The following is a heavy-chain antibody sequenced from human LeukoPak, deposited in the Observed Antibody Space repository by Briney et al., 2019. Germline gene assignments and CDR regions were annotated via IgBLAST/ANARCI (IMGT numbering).Heavy chain of an antibody. V-gene: IGHV3-21*01. J-gene: IGHJ4*02. D-gene: IGHD2-2*01. CDR1: GFTFSSYS. CDR2: ISSSSSYI. CDR3: ARDLRVENCSSTSCRL. Sequence: PGGSLRLSCAASGFTFSSYSMNWVRQAPGKGLEWVSSISSSSSYIYYADSVKGRFTISRDNAKNSLYLQMNSLRAEDTAVYYCARDLRVENCSSTSCRLRGQGTLVTVSS.